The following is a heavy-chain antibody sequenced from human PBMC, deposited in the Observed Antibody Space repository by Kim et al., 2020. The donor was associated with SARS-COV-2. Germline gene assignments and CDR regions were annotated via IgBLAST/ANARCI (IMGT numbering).Heavy chain of an antibody. Sequence: YAGSVNGRFTIAKDNSKNTLYLQMNSLRAEDTAVYYCARDSSSWYGAFDIWGQGTMVTVSS. D-gene: IGHD6-13*01. CDR3: ARDSSSWYGAFDI. V-gene: IGHV3-53*01. J-gene: IGHJ3*02.